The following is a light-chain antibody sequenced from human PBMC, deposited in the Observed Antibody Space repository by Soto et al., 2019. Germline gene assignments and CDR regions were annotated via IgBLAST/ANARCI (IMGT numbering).Light chain of an antibody. CDR2: DGI. CDR1: SSSIGGYNF. J-gene: IGLJ1*01. Sequence: QSALTQPASVSGSPGQSITISCSGTSSSIGGYNFVSWYQQHPGNAPKVIVYDGIKRPSGVSDRFSGSTSGSTASLTISGLQAEDEAEYYCCSYVGATTYVFGSGTKLTVL. CDR3: CSYVGATTYV. V-gene: IGLV2-23*01.